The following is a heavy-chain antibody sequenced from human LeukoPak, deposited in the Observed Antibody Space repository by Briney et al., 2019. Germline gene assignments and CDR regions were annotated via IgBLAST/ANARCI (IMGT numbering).Heavy chain of an antibody. CDR1: GFTFSSYD. V-gene: IGHV3-23*01. CDR3: ARGRVAATNFDY. D-gene: IGHD2-15*01. Sequence: GGTLRLSCAASGFTFSSYDMSWVRQAPGKGLEWVSAISGSGGSTYYADSVKGRFTISRDNSKNTLYLQMNSLRAEDTAVYYCARGRVAATNFDYWGQGTLVTVSS. CDR2: ISGSGGST. J-gene: IGHJ4*02.